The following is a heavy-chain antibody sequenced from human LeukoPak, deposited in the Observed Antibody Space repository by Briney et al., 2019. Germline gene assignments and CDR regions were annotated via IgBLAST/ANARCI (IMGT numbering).Heavy chain of an antibody. CDR2: IIPIFGTA. D-gene: IGHD3-3*01. V-gene: IGHV1-69*05. CDR1: RGTFSSYA. J-gene: IGHJ4*02. Sequence: SVRVSCKASRGTFSSYAISWVRQAPGQGLEWMGRIIPIFGTANYAQKFQGRVTITTDESTSTAYMELSSLRSEDTAVYYCARDRLTIFGVVIGLDYWGQGTLVTVSS. CDR3: ARDRLTIFGVVIGLDY.